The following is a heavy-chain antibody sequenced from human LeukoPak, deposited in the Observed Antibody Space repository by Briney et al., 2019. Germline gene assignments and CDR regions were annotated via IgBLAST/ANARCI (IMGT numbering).Heavy chain of an antibody. D-gene: IGHD1-26*01. J-gene: IGHJ4*02. CDR3: ARMFRTVWELPYY. CDR1: GGSISGYY. Sequence: PSETLSLTCTVSGGSISGYYWGWIRQPPGKGLEWIGNIYHDGNTYYNPSLKSRVTISVDTSKNQFSLRLSSVTAADTAVYYCARMFRTVWELPYYWGPGTLVTVSS. V-gene: IGHV4-38-2*02. CDR2: IYHDGNT.